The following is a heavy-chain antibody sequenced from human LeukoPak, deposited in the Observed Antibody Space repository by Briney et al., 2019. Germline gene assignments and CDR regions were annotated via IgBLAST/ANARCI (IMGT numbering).Heavy chain of an antibody. J-gene: IGHJ5*02. CDR1: GDSASSNSAA. V-gene: IGHV6-1*01. CDR3: ARDDTDCSSTSCYENWFDP. Sequence: SQTLSLTCAISGDSASSNSAARNWIRQSPSRGLEWLGRTYYRSKWYNDYAVSVKSRITINPDTSKNQFSLQLNSVTPEDTAVYYCARDDTDCSSTSCYENWFDPWGQGTLVTVSS. CDR2: TYYRSKWYN. D-gene: IGHD2-2*01.